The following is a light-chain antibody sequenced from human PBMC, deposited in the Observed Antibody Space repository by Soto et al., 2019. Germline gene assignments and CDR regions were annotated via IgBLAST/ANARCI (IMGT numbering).Light chain of an antibody. CDR3: QQYGVSMFT. CDR2: GAS. CDR1: QTVRDGY. J-gene: IGKJ2*01. V-gene: IGKV3-20*01. Sequence: DIVLTQSPGTLSLSPGERATLSCRASQTVRDGYLAWYQQKPGQAPRLFIYGASARATGIPDRFSGSGSGTDFTLNISALEPEDFAVYYCQQYGVSMFTFGQGAKLEIK.